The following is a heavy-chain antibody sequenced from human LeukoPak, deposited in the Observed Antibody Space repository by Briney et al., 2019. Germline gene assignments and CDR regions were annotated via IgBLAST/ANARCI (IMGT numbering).Heavy chain of an antibody. CDR3: ARGDIDH. CDR2: IHPNDGGT. Sequence: AASVKVSCKTSGYTFNIYYVQWVRQAPGQGLEWMGVIHPNDGGTTHAQKFQGRIIMTSDTSTSTIYMELSSLRSDDTAVYYCARGDIDHWGQGTLATVPS. J-gene: IGHJ5*02. D-gene: IGHD2-15*01. V-gene: IGHV1-46*02. CDR1: GYTFNIYY.